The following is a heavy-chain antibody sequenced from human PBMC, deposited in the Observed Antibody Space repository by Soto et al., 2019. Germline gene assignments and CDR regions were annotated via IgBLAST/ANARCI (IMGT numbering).Heavy chain of an antibody. D-gene: IGHD2-15*01. CDR3: AASAHGSGGSSLDY. CDR1: GFIFSIYG. J-gene: IGHJ4*02. CDR2: ISYDGSNK. V-gene: IGHV3-30*03. Sequence: QVQLVESGGGVVQPGRSLRLSCEASGFIFSIYGMHWVRQAPGKGLEWVAVISYDGSNKDYADSAKGRFTISRDNSKNTLYLQMHSLRAEDTAVYYCAASAHGSGGSSLDYWGQGTLVTVSS.